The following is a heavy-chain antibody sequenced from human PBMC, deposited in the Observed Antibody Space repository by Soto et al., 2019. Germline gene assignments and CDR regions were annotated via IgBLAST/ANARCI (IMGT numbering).Heavy chain of an antibody. Sequence: SVKVYCKASGGTFSSYAISWVRQAPGQGLEWMGGIIPIFGTANYAQKFQGRVTITADESTSTAYMELSSLRSEDTAVYYCASSIEYCGGDCHLVYWGQGTMVTV. D-gene: IGHD2-21*02. CDR3: ASSIEYCGGDCHLVY. CDR1: GGTFSSYA. J-gene: IGHJ4*02. V-gene: IGHV1-69*13. CDR2: IIPIFGTA.